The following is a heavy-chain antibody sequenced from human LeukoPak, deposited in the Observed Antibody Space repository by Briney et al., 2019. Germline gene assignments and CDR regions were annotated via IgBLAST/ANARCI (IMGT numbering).Heavy chain of an antibody. Sequence: PSQTLSLTCTVSGGSMSSGDYYWSWIRQPPGKGLEWMGYIYHSGTTYYNPSLKSRITMSVDTSKNQFSLRLTSVTAADTAVYYCATGRSYFDYWGQGTLVTVSS. CDR3: ATGRSYFDY. CDR1: GGSMSSGDYY. V-gene: IGHV4-30-4*08. D-gene: IGHD1-26*01. CDR2: IYHSGTT. J-gene: IGHJ4*02.